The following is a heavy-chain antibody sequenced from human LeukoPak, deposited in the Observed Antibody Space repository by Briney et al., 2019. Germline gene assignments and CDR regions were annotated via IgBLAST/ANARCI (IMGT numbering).Heavy chain of an antibody. D-gene: IGHD4/OR15-4a*01. CDR2: IYSGGST. V-gene: IGHV3-53*01. CDR3: ARRAGAYSHPYDY. J-gene: IGHJ4*02. CDR1: GFTVSSNY. Sequence: GGSLRLSSAASGFTVSSNYMSWVRQAPGKGLEWVSVIYSGGSTHYSDSVKGRFTISRDNSKNTLYLQMNSLRAEDTAVYYCARRAGAYSHPYDYWGQGTLVTVSS.